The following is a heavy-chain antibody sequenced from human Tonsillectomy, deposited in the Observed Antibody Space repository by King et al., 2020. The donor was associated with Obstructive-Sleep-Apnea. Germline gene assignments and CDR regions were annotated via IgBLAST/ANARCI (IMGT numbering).Heavy chain of an antibody. CDR3: ARLPLTIIGGWFDS. D-gene: IGHD1-14*01. CDR2: IYYSGNT. CDR1: GGSISSRSYY. J-gene: IGHJ5*01. Sequence: QLQESGPGLVKPSETLSLTCTVSGGSISSRSYYWGWIRQPPGKGLEWIGSIYYSGNTYYNPSLKSRVTISVDTSKNQFSLRLSSVTAADTAVFYCARLPLTIIGGWFDSWGQGTLVTVSS. V-gene: IGHV4-39*01.